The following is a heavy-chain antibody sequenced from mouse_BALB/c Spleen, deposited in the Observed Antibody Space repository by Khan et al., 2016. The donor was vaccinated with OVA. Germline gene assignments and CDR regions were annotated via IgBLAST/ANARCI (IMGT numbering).Heavy chain of an antibody. J-gene: IGHJ2*01. CDR3: VRSVTITTVVATDFDY. CDR2: ISYSGRT. Sequence: EVQLQESGPGLVKPSQSLSLTCTVTGYSITSDYAWNWIRQFPGNKLEWMGYISYSGRTSYNPSLKSRISITRDTSKNQFFLQLNSVTTEDTATYDCVRSVTITTVVATDFDYWGQGTTLTVSS. V-gene: IGHV3-2*02. CDR1: GYSITSDYA. D-gene: IGHD1-1*01.